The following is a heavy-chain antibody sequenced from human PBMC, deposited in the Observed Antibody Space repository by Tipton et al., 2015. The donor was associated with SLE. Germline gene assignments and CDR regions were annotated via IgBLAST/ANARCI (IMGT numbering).Heavy chain of an antibody. D-gene: IGHD1/OR15-1a*01. Sequence: QLVQSGGGVVQPGGSLRLSCAASGFTFSSYGMHWVRQAPGKGLEWVAFIRYDGSNKYYADSVKGRFTISRDNSKNTLYLQMNSLRAEDTAVYYCARGDNWNNAGPFDYWGQGTLVTVSS. CDR2: IRYDGSNK. V-gene: IGHV3-30*02. CDR1: GFTFSSYG. CDR3: ARGDNWNNAGPFDY. J-gene: IGHJ4*02.